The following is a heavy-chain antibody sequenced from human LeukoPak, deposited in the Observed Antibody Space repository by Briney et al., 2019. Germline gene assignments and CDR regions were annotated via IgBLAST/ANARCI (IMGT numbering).Heavy chain of an antibody. CDR1: RGSISSSSSY. CDR3: ARSRTGTTRFLDY. J-gene: IGHJ4*02. CDR2: IYYSGST. V-gene: IGHV4-39*01. D-gene: IGHD1-1*01. Sequence: SETLSLTCTVSRGSISSSSSYWGWIRQPPGKGLEWIGSIYYSGSTYYNPSLKSRVTISVDTSKNQFYLKLTSVTAADTAVYYCARSRTGTTRFLDYWGQGALVTVSS.